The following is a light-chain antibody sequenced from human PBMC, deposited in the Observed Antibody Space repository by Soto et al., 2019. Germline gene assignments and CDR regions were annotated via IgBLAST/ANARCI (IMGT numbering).Light chain of an antibody. Sequence: QSVLTQPASVSGSPGQSITISCTESSSDVGGYDFVSWYQQHPGKAPKLLIYEVTKRPSGVSNRFSGSKSGNTASLTISGLPTEDEADYYCSSYTTSSTYVFGTGTKVTVL. CDR1: SSDVGGYDF. J-gene: IGLJ1*01. V-gene: IGLV2-14*01. CDR3: SSYTTSSTYV. CDR2: EVT.